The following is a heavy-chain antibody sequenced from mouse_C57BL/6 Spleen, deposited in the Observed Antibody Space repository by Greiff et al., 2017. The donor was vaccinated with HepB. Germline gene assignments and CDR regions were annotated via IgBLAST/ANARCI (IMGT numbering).Heavy chain of an antibody. CDR1: GYTFTSYW. CDR3: ARDGNSYWYFDV. V-gene: IGHV1-53*01. Sequence: QVQLQQPGTELVKPGASVKLSCKASGYTFTSYWMHWVKQRPGQGLEWIGKINPSNGGTNYNEKFKSKATLTVDKSSSTAYMQLSSLTSEDSSVYYCARDGNSYWYFDVWGTGTTVTVSS. CDR2: INPSNGGT. J-gene: IGHJ1*03. D-gene: IGHD2-1*01.